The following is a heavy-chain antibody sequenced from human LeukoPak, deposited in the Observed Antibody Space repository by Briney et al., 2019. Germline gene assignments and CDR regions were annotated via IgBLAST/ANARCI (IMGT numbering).Heavy chain of an antibody. D-gene: IGHD3-10*01. J-gene: IGHJ4*02. V-gene: IGHV1-2*06. Sequence: ASVKVSCKASGYTFTGYYMHWVRQAPGQGLEWMGRINPNSGGTNYAQKFQGRVTMTRDTSISTAYIELSRVRSDDTAVYYCASLNSGSYHFDYWGQGTLVTVSS. CDR2: INPNSGGT. CDR3: ASLNSGSYHFDY. CDR1: GYTFTGYY.